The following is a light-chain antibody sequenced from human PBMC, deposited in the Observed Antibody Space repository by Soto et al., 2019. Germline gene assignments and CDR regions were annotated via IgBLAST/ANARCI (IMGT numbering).Light chain of an antibody. CDR1: QSVSSN. V-gene: IGKV3-15*01. CDR2: VAS. CDR3: QQYNNWPRT. J-gene: IGKJ1*01. Sequence: EIVMTQSPATLSVSPGERATLSCRASQSVSSNLAWYQQKPGQAPRLLIYVASTRATGIPARFSGSGSGTEFTFTISSLQSEDFAVYYCQQYNNWPRTFGQGT.